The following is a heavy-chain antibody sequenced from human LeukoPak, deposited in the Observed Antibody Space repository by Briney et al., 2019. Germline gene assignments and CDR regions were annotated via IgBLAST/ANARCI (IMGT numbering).Heavy chain of an antibody. J-gene: IGHJ4*02. CDR1: GFTFSSYG. CDR2: ILYDGSDK. Sequence: GGSLRLSCAASGFTFSSYGIHWVCQAPGKGLEWVTFILYDGSDKYYADSVKGRFSISRDNSKNTLYLQMNSLRPEDTAVYYCARDNWIEAHYFDYWGQGTLVTVSS. CDR3: ARDNWIEAHYFDY. D-gene: IGHD1-20*01. V-gene: IGHV3-30*02.